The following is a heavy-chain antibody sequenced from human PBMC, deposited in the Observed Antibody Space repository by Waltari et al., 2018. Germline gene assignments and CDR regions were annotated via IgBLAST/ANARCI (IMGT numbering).Heavy chain of an antibody. J-gene: IGHJ4*02. Sequence: EVQLVESGGGLVQPGGSLRLSCAGSGFSFNNYWMSWLRQAPGKGRGWVAHIKQDGSEIYYVDSVKGRFSISRDNAKKSLYLQMNSLRGDDTAVFYCVTWGDLGNFWGQGTLVTVSA. D-gene: IGHD7-27*01. CDR1: GFSFNNYW. CDR2: IKQDGSEI. V-gene: IGHV3-7*01. CDR3: VTWGDLGNF.